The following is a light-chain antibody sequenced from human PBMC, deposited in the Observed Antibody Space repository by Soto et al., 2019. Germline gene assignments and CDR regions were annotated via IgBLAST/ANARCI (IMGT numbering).Light chain of an antibody. CDR1: SSNVGTNT. V-gene: IGLV1-44*01. CDR3: ATWDDSLNGYV. Sequence: QAVVTQPPSASGTPGQRVTISCSGSSSNVGTNTVHWYQHLPGTAPKLLIYGNNQRPSGVPDRFSGSSSGTSASLAISGLRSEDESDYYCATWDDSLNGYVFGTGNKLTVL. CDR2: GNN. J-gene: IGLJ1*01.